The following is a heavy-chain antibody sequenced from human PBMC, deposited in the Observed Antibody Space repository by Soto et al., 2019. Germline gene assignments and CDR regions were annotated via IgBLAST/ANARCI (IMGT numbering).Heavy chain of an antibody. J-gene: IGHJ4*02. D-gene: IGHD3-10*01. CDR2: ISYNGSNK. CDR3: SKYGLTMVRGVITYYFDY. CDR1: GFTFSSYG. V-gene: IGHV3-30*18. Sequence: GGSLRLSCAASGFTFSSYGMHWVRQAPGKGLEWVAAISYNGSNKYYADSVKGRFTISRDNSKNTLYLQMNSLRAEDTAVNYCSKYGLTMVRGVITYYFDYWGQGTLVTVSS.